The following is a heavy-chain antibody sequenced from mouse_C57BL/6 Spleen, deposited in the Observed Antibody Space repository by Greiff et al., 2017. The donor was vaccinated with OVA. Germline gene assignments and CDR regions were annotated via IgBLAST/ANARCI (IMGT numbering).Heavy chain of an antibody. V-gene: IGHV5-17*01. Sequence: EVQVVESGGGLVKPGGSLKLSCAASGFTFSDYGMHWVRQAPEKGLEWVAYISSGSSTIYYADTLKGRFTISRDNAKNTLFLQMTSLRSEDTAMYYCGRNGGAMDYWGQGTSVTVSS. J-gene: IGHJ4*01. CDR2: ISSGSSTI. CDR1: GFTFSDYG. CDR3: GRNGGAMDY.